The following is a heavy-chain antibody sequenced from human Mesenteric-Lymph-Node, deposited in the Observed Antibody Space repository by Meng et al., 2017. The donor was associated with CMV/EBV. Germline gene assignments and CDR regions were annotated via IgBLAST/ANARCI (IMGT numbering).Heavy chain of an antibody. CDR2: INSDGSSA. CDR1: GFTFSRFE. CDR3: ARADSSGYYVDY. J-gene: IGHJ4*02. D-gene: IGHD3-22*01. V-gene: IGHV3-74*01. Sequence: GESLKISCAASGFTFSRFEMNWVRQAPGKGLVWVSLINSDGSSASYADSVKGRFTISRDNAKNTVYLQMNSLRAEDTAVYYCARADSSGYYVDYWGQGTLVTVSS.